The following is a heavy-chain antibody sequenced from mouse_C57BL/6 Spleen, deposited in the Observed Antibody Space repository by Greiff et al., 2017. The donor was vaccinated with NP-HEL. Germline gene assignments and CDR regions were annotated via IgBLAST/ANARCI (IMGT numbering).Heavy chain of an antibody. CDR2: IYPGSGST. CDR1: GYTFTSYW. CDR3: ARDDYYGSRKGYFDV. J-gene: IGHJ1*03. D-gene: IGHD1-1*01. Sequence: QVQLQQPGAELVKPGASVKMSCKASGYTFTSYWITWVKQRPGQGLEWIGDIYPGSGSTNYNEKFKSKATLTVDTSSSTAYMQLSSLTSEDSAVYYCARDDYYGSRKGYFDVWGTGTTVTVSS. V-gene: IGHV1-55*01.